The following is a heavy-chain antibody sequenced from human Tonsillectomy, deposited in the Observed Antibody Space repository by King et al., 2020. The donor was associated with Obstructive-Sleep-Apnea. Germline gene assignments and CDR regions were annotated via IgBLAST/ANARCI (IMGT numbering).Heavy chain of an antibody. V-gene: IGHV4-4*02. CDR2: IYHSGST. J-gene: IGHJ6*01. CDR3: VRVFRDYRNFYYCMDV. D-gene: IGHD4-17*01. CDR1: GGSISSSNW. Sequence: PLQESGPGLVKPSGTLFLTCEVSGGSISSSNWWSWVRQPPGKGLEWIGEIYHSGSTSSNPSLTSRVTISVDKTKNQFSLEVRSVTAADTAVYYCVRVFRDYRNFYYCMDVWGQGTTVTVSS.